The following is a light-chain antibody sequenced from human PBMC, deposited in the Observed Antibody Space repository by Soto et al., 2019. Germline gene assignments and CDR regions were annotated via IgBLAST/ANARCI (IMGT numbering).Light chain of an antibody. CDR3: QSYGSSLSDFSV. V-gene: IGLV1-40*01. CDR1: SSSIGAGYD. Sequence: QSVLTQPPSVSGAPGQGVTISCTGSSSSIGAGYDVHWYQQVPGTAPKLLIYGNNNRPSGVPDRFSSSKSGTSASLAITGLQAEDEADDYGQSYGSSLSDFSVFGTGTKLTVL. J-gene: IGLJ1*01. CDR2: GNN.